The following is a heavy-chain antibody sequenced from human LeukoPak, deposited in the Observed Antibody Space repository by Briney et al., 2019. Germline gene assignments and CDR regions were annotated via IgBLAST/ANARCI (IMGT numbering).Heavy chain of an antibody. CDR2: IYHSGST. V-gene: IGHV4-38-2*02. J-gene: IGHJ5*01. CDR1: GYSISSGYY. CDR3: ARRVGFYGSGSLNYFDP. Sequence: PSETLSLTCTVSGYSISSGYYWGWIRQPPGKGLEWIGSIYHSGSTYYNPSLKSRVTISVDTSKNQFSLKLTSVTASDTAVYFCARRVGFYGSGSLNYFDPWGQGILVSVS. D-gene: IGHD3-10*01.